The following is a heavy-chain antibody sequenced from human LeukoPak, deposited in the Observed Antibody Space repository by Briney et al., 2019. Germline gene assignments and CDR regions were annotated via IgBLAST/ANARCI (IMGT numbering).Heavy chain of an antibody. Sequence: SETLSLTCAVSGYSITGGCYWGWIRQPPGKGLEWIGNIYHSGSTYYNPSLKSRVTILVDTSKNQFSLNLNSVTAADTAVYYCASTYRVGSTGFDPWGQGTLVTVSS. D-gene: IGHD1-26*01. CDR2: IYHSGST. V-gene: IGHV4-38-2*01. J-gene: IGHJ5*02. CDR3: ASTYRVGSTGFDP. CDR1: GYSITGGCY.